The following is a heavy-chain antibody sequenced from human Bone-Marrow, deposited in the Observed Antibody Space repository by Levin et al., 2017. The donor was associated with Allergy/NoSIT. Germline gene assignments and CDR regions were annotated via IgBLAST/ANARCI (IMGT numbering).Heavy chain of an antibody. V-gene: IGHV3-43*01. CDR2: VSWDGGVT. Sequence: PSETLSLTCAASGFTFDDYTMHWVRQSPGKSLEWISLVSWDGGVTYYADTVKGRFTISRDNNKNSLYLQMNSLGPEDTALYYCAKYTSADVLTGYFEDWGQGTLVTVSS. CDR3: AKYTSADVLTGYFED. CDR1: GFTFDDYT. J-gene: IGHJ4*02. D-gene: IGHD3-9*01.